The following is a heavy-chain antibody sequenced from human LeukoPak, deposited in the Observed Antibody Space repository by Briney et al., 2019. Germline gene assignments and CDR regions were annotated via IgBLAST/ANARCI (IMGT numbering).Heavy chain of an antibody. J-gene: IGHJ4*02. Sequence: PGGSLRLSCAASGFTFGIYTMTWVRQAPGGGLEWVSSISYTGTYIYYADSVKGRFTISRDNAQNSLYLQMNSLRAEDTAIYYCVRDRGTYRPIDYWGQGTLVTVSS. CDR2: ISYTGTYI. V-gene: IGHV3-21*04. D-gene: IGHD1-26*01. CDR3: VRDRGTYRPIDY. CDR1: GFTFGIYT.